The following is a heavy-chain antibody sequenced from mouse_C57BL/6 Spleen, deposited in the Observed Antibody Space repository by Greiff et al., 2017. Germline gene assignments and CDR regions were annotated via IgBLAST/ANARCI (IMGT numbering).Heavy chain of an antibody. CDR1: GFTFSSYA. CDR3: TREGYYYGSSHYYAMDY. V-gene: IGHV5-9-1*02. Sequence: EVHLVESGEGLVKPGGSLKLSCAASGFTFSSYAMSWVRQTPEKRLEWVAYISSGGDYIYYADTVKGRFTISRDNARNTLYLQMSSLKSEDTAMYYCTREGYYYGSSHYYAMDYWGQGTSVTVSS. CDR2: ISSGGDYI. J-gene: IGHJ4*01. D-gene: IGHD1-1*01.